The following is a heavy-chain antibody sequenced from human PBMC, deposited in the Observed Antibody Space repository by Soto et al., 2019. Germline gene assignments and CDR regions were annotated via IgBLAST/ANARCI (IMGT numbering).Heavy chain of an antibody. D-gene: IGHD3-3*01. Sequence: SVKVSCKASGFTFTSSAVQWVRQARGQRLEWIGWIVVGSGNTNYAQKFQERVTITRDMSTSTAYMELSSLRSEDTAVYYCAADVTIFGVVIPSTDYWGQGTLVTVSS. CDR1: GFTFTSSA. CDR2: IVVGSGNT. J-gene: IGHJ4*02. V-gene: IGHV1-58*01. CDR3: AADVTIFGVVIPSTDY.